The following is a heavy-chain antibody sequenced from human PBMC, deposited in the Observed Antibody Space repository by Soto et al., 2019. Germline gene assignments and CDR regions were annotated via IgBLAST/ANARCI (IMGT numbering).Heavy chain of an antibody. CDR3: ARVKDVSIKY. V-gene: IGHV6-1*01. J-gene: IGHJ4*01. CDR2: TYYRSKWYH. CDR1: WDSVASNSDT. Sequence: PSQTLALTCAVSWDSVASNSDTWNWIRQSPSRGLEWLGRTYYRSKWYHEYAVSVKSRVTIHPETSRNQFSLQLSSVTPEDTAVYYCARVKDVSIKYWGHGTLDNVST.